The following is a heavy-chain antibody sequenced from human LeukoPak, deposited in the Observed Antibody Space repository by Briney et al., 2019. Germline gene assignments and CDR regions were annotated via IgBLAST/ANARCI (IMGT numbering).Heavy chain of an antibody. CDR1: GGTFSSYA. D-gene: IGHD3-9*01. CDR2: IIPIFGTA. V-gene: IGHV1-69*05. Sequence: ASVKVSCKASGGTFSSYAISWVRQAPGQGREWMGGIIPIFGTANYAQKFQGRVTITTDESTSTAYMELSSLRSEDTAVYYCARGVRYFDWLLRPWGQGTLVTVSS. J-gene: IGHJ4*02. CDR3: ARGVRYFDWLLRP.